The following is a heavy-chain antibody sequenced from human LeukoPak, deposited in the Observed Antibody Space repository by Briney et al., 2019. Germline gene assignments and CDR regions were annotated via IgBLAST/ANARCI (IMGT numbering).Heavy chain of an antibody. D-gene: IGHD2-15*01. CDR2: INSDGSST. CDR1: GSTLSSYW. J-gene: IGHJ4*02. V-gene: IGHV3-74*01. CDR3: AKHLGYGGSHMDY. Sequence: PGGSLRLSCAASGSTLSSYWMHWVRQAPGKGLVWVSRINSDGSSTNYADSAKGRFTLSRDNAKNTLYLQMNSLRDEDTAVYYCAKHLGYGGSHMDYWGQGTLVTVSS.